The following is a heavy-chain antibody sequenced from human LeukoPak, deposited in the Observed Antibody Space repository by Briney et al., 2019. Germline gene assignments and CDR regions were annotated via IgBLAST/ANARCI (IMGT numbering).Heavy chain of an antibody. V-gene: IGHV3-23*01. CDR3: AKCSAGYYNDAFDI. J-gene: IGHJ3*02. CDR1: GFTFDNYA. CDR2: ISGGGAKR. Sequence: PGGSLRLSCAASGFTFDNYAMNWVRQAPGKGLEWVSYISGGGAKRHYSDSVKDRFTISRDNPKNTLYLQINNLRAEDTAMYYCAKCSAGYYNDAFDIWGRGTMVTVSS. D-gene: IGHD3-10*02.